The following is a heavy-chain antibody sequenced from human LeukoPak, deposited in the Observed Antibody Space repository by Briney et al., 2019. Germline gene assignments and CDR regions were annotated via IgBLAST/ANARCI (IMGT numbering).Heavy chain of an antibody. CDR3: AGTVAGMTGAFDI. Sequence: GGSLRLSCAASGFTFSSYWMSWVRQAPGKGLEWVANIKQDGSEKYYVDSVKGRFTISRDNAKNSLYLQMNSLRAEDTAVYYCAGTVAGMTGAFDIWGQGTMVTVSS. CDR2: IKQDGSEK. D-gene: IGHD6-19*01. J-gene: IGHJ3*02. CDR1: GFTFSSYW. V-gene: IGHV3-7*01.